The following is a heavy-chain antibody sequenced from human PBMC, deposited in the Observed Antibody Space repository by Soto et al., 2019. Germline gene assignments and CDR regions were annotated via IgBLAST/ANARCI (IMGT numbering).Heavy chain of an antibody. D-gene: IGHD3-3*01. V-gene: IGHV1-3*01. J-gene: IGHJ4*02. Sequence: ASVKVSCKASGYTFTSYAMHWVRQAPGQRLEWMGWINAGNGNTKYSQKFQGRVTITRDTSASTAYMELSSLRSEDTAVYYYARSVLEWLFDFDYWGQGTLVTVSS. CDR3: ARSVLEWLFDFDY. CDR2: INAGNGNT. CDR1: GYTFTSYA.